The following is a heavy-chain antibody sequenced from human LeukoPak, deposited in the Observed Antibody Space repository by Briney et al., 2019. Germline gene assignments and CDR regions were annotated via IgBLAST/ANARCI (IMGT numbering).Heavy chain of an antibody. CDR3: AHRLGVAAAGINAFDI. CDR2: IYWDDDK. J-gene: IGHJ3*02. D-gene: IGHD6-13*01. Sequence: TLSLTCTVSGGSINTSDYYWSWIRQPPGKALEWLALIYWDDDKRYSPSLKSRLTITKDTSKNQVVLTMTNMDPVDTATYYCAHRLGVAAAGINAFDIWGQGTMVTVSS. CDR1: GGSINTSDYY. V-gene: IGHV2-5*08.